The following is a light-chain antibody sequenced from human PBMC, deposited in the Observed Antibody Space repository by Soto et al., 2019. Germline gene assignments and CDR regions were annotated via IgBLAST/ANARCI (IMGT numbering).Light chain of an antibody. CDR2: KAS. V-gene: IGKV1-5*03. J-gene: IGKJ2*01. Sequence: DIQMTQSPSTLSASVGDRVIITCRASQTISSWLAWYQQKPGKAPKLLIYKASSLESGVPSRFSGSGSGTEFTLTISSLQPDDFATYYCQHYNSYLYTFGQGTKVDIK. CDR3: QHYNSYLYT. CDR1: QTISSW.